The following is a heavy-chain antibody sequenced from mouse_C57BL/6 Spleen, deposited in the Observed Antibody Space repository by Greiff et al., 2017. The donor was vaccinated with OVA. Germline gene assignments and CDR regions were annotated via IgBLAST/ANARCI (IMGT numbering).Heavy chain of an antibody. CDR2: IDPENGDT. CDR3: TTCGLGLDYFDY. D-gene: IGHD4-1*01. CDR1: GFNIKDDY. Sequence: EVQLQQSGAELVRPGASVKLSCTASGFNIKDDYMHWVKQRPEQGLEWIGWIDPENGDTEYASKFQGKATITADTSSNTAYLQLSSLTSEDTAVYYCTTCGLGLDYFDYWGQGTTLTVSS. V-gene: IGHV14-4*01. J-gene: IGHJ2*01.